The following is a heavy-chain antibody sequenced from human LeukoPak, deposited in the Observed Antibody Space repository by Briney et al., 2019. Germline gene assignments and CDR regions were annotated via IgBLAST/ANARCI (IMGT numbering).Heavy chain of an antibody. CDR3: ARVVGGYCSSWYGC. CDR2: IKQDGSEK. J-gene: IGHJ5*01. V-gene: IGHV3-7*01. CDR1: GFSFSSYW. D-gene: IGHD6-13*01. Sequence: PGGSLRLSCAAAGFSFSSYWMSWVRQAPGKGVEWVANIKQDGSEKYYVDSVKGRITISRDNAKNSLYLQMNSLRAEDTAVYYCARVVGGYCSSWYGCWGQGTLVTVAS.